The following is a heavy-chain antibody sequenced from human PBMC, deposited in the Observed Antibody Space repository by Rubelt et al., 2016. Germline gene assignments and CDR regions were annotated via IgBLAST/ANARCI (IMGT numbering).Heavy chain of an antibody. V-gene: IGHV3-7*01. CDR1: GFTFSRFW. CDR3: ARESSYDSSGYYYVGYFDY. J-gene: IGHJ4*02. Sequence: EVQLLESGGGLVQPGGSLRLSCAASGFTFSRFWMSWVRQAPGKGLEWVTNIKQDGSEKYYVDSVKGRFTISRDNAKNSLYLQMNSVRAEDTAVYYCARESSYDSSGYYYVGYFDYWGQGTLVTVSS. D-gene: IGHD3-22*01. CDR2: IKQDGSEK.